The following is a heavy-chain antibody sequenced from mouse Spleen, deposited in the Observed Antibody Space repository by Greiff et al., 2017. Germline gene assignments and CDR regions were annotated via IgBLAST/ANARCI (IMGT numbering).Heavy chain of an antibody. CDR3: ARRGYYGSRDYAMDY. CDR1: GYTFTSYW. V-gene: IGHV1-52*01. J-gene: IGHJ4*01. D-gene: IGHD1-1*01. CDR2: IDPSDSET. Sequence: QVQLKQSGAELVRPGSSVKLSCKASGYTFTSYWMHWVKQRPIQGLEWIGNIDPSDSETHYNQKFKDKATLTVDKSSSTAYMQLSSLTSEDSAVYYCARRGYYGSRDYAMDYWGQGTSVTVSS.